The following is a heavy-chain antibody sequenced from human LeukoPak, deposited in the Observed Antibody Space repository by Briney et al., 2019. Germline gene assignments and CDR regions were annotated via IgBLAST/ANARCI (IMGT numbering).Heavy chain of an antibody. CDR3: ARGDVPLRYFDWFHPRGAFDI. J-gene: IGHJ3*02. D-gene: IGHD3-9*01. V-gene: IGHV1-2*06. CDR2: INPNSGGT. CDR1: GYTFTGYY. Sequence: GASVKVSCKASGYTFTGYYMHWVRQAPGQGLEWMGRINPNSGGTNYAQKFQGRVTMTRGTSISTAYMELSRLRSDDTAVYYCARGDVPLRYFDWFHPRGAFDIWGQGTMVTVSS.